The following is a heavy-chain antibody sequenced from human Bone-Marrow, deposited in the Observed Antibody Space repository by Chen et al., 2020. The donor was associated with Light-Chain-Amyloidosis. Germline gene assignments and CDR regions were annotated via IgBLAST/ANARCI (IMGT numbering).Heavy chain of an antibody. Sequence: QVQLVESGGGVVQPGRSLRLSCAASGFTFSSYGMHWVRQAPGKGLEWVAVIWYDGSNKYYADSVKGRFTISRDNSKNTLYLQMNSLRAEDTAVYYCARGPGYPWYYYGMDVWGQGTTVTVSS. V-gene: IGHV3-33*01. D-gene: IGHD2-15*01. J-gene: IGHJ6*02. CDR1: GFTFSSYG. CDR2: IWYDGSNK. CDR3: ARGPGYPWYYYGMDV.